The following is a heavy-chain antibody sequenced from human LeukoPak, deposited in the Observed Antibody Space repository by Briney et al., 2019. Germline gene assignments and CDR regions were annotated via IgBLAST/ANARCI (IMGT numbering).Heavy chain of an antibody. CDR1: RFTFSNYW. J-gene: IGHJ4*02. D-gene: IGHD6-19*01. Sequence: PGGSLRLSCAASRFTFSNYWMSWVRQAPGKGLEWVANINQDGSEKYYVDSVKGRFTISRDNAKNSLYLQVTSLRDEDTAVYYCARDTAGNDYWGQGTLVTVSS. V-gene: IGHV3-7*01. CDR3: ARDTAGNDY. CDR2: INQDGSEK.